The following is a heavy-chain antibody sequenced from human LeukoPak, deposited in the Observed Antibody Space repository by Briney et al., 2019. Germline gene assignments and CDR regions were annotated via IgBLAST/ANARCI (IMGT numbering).Heavy chain of an antibody. V-gene: IGHV3-74*01. Sequence: QPGGSLRLSCAVSGFPFSNYWMHWLRHAPGKGLVWVSRVNSDGSSTTYADCVKGRFTISRDNAKNTLYLQMNSLRAEDTAVYYCARESSVGAHKAFDYWGQGTLVTVSS. CDR2: VNSDGSST. J-gene: IGHJ4*02. D-gene: IGHD1-26*01. CDR3: ARESSVGAHKAFDY. CDR1: GFPFSNYW.